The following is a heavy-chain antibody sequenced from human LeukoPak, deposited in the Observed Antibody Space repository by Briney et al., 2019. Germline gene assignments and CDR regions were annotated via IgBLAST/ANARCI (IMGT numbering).Heavy chain of an antibody. CDR3: ARLSSSGWLPRTGLDY. Sequence: GESLKISCKGSGYSFTSYWIGWVRQMPGKGLEWMGIIYPGDSDTRYSPSFQGQVTISADKSISTAYLQWSSLKASDTAMYYCARLSSSGWLPRTGLDYWGQGTLVTVSS. CDR1: GYSFTSYW. CDR2: IYPGDSDT. J-gene: IGHJ4*02. V-gene: IGHV5-51*01. D-gene: IGHD6-19*01.